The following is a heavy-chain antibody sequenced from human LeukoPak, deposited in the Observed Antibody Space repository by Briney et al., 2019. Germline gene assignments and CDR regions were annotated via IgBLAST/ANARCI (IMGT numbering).Heavy chain of an antibody. CDR2: ISSLGGTI. D-gene: IGHD2-15*01. CDR1: GFSFSDHY. CDR3: AGYSSGSYYVDY. J-gene: IGHJ4*02. Sequence: GGSLRLSCAASGFSFSDHYMSWIRQAPGKGLEWVSYISSLGGTIYYADSVKGRFTISRDNAKDSLYLQMNSLRVEDTAVYYCAGYSSGSYYVDYWGQGTLVTVSS. V-gene: IGHV3-11*01.